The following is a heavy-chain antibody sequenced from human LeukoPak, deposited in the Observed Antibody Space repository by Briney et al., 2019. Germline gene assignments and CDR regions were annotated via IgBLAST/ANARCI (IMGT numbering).Heavy chain of an antibody. CDR3: ARLYIVVVVAATSSTIGDAFDI. Sequence: SETLSLTCTVSGGSISSSSYYWGWIRQPPGKGLEWIGSIYYSGSTYYNPSLKSRVTISVDTSKNQFSLKLSSVTAADTAVYYCARLYIVVVVAATSSTIGDAFDIWGQGTMVTVSS. D-gene: IGHD2-15*01. CDR2: IYYSGST. CDR1: GGSISSSSYY. J-gene: IGHJ3*02. V-gene: IGHV4-39*01.